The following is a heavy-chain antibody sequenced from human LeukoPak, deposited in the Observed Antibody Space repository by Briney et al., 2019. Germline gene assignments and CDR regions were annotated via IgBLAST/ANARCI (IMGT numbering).Heavy chain of an antibody. CDR3: ARVGVAIFGVVIDYYYYYMDV. J-gene: IGHJ6*03. D-gene: IGHD3-3*01. CDR1: GFTFSDYH. V-gene: IGHV3-11*04. Sequence: GGSLRLSCAASGFTFSDYHMSWIRQAPGKGLEWVSYISSSGSTIYYADSVKGRFTISRDNAKNSLYLQMNSLRAEDTAVYYCARVGVAIFGVVIDYYYYYMDVWGKGTTVTVSS. CDR2: ISSSGSTI.